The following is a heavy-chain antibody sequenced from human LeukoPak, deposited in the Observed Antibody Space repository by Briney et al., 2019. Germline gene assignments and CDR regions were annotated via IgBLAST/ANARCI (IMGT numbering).Heavy chain of an antibody. D-gene: IGHD3-10*01. CDR2: IYYSGST. CDR1: GGSISSYY. J-gene: IGHJ3*02. Sequence: SETLSLTCTVSGGSISSYYWSWIRQPPGKGLEWIGYIYYSGSTNYNPSLKSRVTISVDTSKNQFSLKLSSVTAADTAVYYCARPEANYGSGSFAFDIWGQGIMVTVSS. V-gene: IGHV4-59*08. CDR3: ARPEANYGSGSFAFDI.